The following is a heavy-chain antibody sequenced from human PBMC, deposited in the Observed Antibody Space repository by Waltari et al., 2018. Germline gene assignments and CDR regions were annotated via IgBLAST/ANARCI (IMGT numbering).Heavy chain of an antibody. Sequence: QVQLVESGGGVVQPGGSLRLSCAASGFTFSSYGMHWVRQAPGKGREWVAFIRYDGSNKYYADSVKGRVTISRDKSKNTLYLQMNSLRAEDTAVYYCAKDLGGYSSSWGDYWGQGTLVTVSS. CDR2: IRYDGSNK. J-gene: IGHJ4*02. D-gene: IGHD6-13*01. CDR1: GFTFSSYG. CDR3: AKDLGGYSSSWGDY. V-gene: IGHV3-30*02.